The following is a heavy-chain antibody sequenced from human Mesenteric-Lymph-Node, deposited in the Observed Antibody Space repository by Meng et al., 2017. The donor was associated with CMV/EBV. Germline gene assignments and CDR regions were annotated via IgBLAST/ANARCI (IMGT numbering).Heavy chain of an antibody. CDR1: GFTFSNAW. Sequence: GGSLRLSCAASGFTFSNAWMTWVRQAPGKGLEWVGRIRSKTDGGTTDYVAPVKGRFAISRDDSKNTLYLQMNSLKTEDTAVYYCATEIDYSNYVRRFDYWGQGTLVTVSS. CDR2: IRSKTDGGTT. D-gene: IGHD4-11*01. J-gene: IGHJ4*02. CDR3: ATEIDYSNYVRRFDY. V-gene: IGHV3-15*01.